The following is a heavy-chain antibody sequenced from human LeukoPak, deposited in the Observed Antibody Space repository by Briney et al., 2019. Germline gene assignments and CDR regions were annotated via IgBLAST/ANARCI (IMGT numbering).Heavy chain of an antibody. CDR2: IKGDGSGA. CDR3: ACTSRPIDA. CDR1: GFTFSAYL. Sequence: GGSLRLSCAASGFTFSAYLMHWVRQAPGKGLVWVSRIKGDGSGASYVDSVKGRFTISRDNAKNTLYLEMNSLRGDDTAVYYCACTSRPIDAWGQGTLVTVSS. D-gene: IGHD2-8*01. J-gene: IGHJ5*02. V-gene: IGHV3-74*01.